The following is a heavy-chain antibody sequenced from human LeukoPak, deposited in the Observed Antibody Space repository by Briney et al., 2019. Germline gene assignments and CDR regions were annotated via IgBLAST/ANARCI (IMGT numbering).Heavy chain of an antibody. CDR3: AIDYMTGTGNAGGY. J-gene: IGHJ4*02. D-gene: IGHD3/OR15-3a*01. CDR2: INHSGST. CDR1: GGSFSGYY. Sequence: SETLSLTCAVYGGSFSGYYWSWIRQPPGKGLEWIGEINHSGSTNYNPSLKSRVTISVDTSKNQFSLKLSSVTAADTAVYYCAIDYMTGTGNAGGYWGQGTLVTVSS. V-gene: IGHV4-34*01.